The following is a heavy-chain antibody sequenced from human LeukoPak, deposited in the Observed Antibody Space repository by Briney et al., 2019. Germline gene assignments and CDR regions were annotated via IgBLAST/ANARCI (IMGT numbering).Heavy chain of an antibody. CDR2: MNPNSGNT. V-gene: IGHV1-8*01. CDR3: ARGSWFGELYTY. D-gene: IGHD3-10*01. CDR1: GYTFTSYD. J-gene: IGHJ4*02. Sequence: ASVKVSCKASGYTFTSYDINWVRQATGQGLEWMGWMNPNSGNTGYAQKFQGRVTMTRNTSISTAYMGLSSLRSEDTAVYYCARGSWFGELYTYWGQGTLVTVSS.